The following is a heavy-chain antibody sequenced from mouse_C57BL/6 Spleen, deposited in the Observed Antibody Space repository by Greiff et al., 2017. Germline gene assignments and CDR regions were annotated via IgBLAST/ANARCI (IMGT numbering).Heavy chain of an antibody. V-gene: IGHV1-26*01. J-gene: IGHJ3*01. Sequence: EVQLQQSGPELVKPGASVKISCKASGYTFTDYYMNWVKQSHGKSLEWIGDINPNNGGTSYNQKFKGKATLTVDKSSSTAYMELRSLTSEDSAVYYCARSEDGTGAYWGQGTLVTVSA. CDR2: INPNNGGT. CDR1: GYTFTDYY. CDR3: ARSEDGTGAY. D-gene: IGHD4-1*01.